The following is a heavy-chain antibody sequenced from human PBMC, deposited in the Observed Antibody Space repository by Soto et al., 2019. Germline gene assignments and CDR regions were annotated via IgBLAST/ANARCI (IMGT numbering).Heavy chain of an antibody. CDR3: ARASNYDLWRGYLSGMEV. Sequence: PXETLSLTCAFSVVSISSSNWWSWVRQPPGKGLEWIGEIYHSGSTNYNPSLKSRVTISVDKSKNQFSLKLSSVTAADTAVYYCARASNYDLWRGYLSGMEVWGQGTAVSVSS. J-gene: IGHJ6*01. D-gene: IGHD3-3*01. V-gene: IGHV4-4*02. CDR2: IYHSGST. CDR1: VVSISSSNW.